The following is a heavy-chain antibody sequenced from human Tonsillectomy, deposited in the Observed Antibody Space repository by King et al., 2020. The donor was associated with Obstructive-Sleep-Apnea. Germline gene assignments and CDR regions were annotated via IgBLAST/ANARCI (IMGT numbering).Heavy chain of an antibody. CDR1: GGSFSGHR. CDR2: INDSGST. V-gene: IGHV4-34*01. CDR3: ARRDDY. Sequence: VQLQQWGAGLLKPSETLSLTCAVFGGSFSGHRRSWIRQAPGKGLQWIGEINDSGSTNYNPALRSRVTISLDTSKNQFSLKLNSVTAADTAVYYCARRDDYWGQGTLVTVSS. J-gene: IGHJ4*02.